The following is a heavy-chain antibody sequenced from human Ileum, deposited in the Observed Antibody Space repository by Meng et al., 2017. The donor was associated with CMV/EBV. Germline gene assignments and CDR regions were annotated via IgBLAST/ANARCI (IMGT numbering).Heavy chain of an antibody. CDR2: IHPTGTT. D-gene: IGHD3-10*01. Sequence: GPILLRHSEPLLLTFTVTGVALTSYYWTWLRQPAGKGLEWIGRIHPTGTTDDNPSLRSRVSMSLDKSKNQFSLKLTSVTAADTAVYYCARAAARGVPVDLWGQGTLVTVSS. J-gene: IGHJ5*02. V-gene: IGHV4-4*07. CDR1: GVALTSYY. CDR3: ARAAARGVPVDL.